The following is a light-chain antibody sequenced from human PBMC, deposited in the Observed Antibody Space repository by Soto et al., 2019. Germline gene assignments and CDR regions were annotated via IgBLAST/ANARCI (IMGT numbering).Light chain of an antibody. CDR2: EVN. J-gene: IGLJ3*02. V-gene: IGLV2-8*01. CDR1: GTDVGAYNY. Sequence: QSALTQPPSASGSLGQSVTLSCPGTGTDVGAYNYVSWYQQHPGQAPKLIISEVNKRPSGVPDRFSGSKSGNTASLTVSGLQGEDEADYYCSSHAVTNIVFGGGTKVTVL. CDR3: SSHAVTNIV.